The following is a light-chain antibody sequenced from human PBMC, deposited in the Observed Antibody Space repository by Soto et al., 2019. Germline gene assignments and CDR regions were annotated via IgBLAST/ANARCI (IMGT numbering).Light chain of an antibody. V-gene: IGLV2-14*03. CDR3: CSLTTSHTYV. J-gene: IGLJ1*01. CDR1: SRDIGHYDY. CDR2: HVT. Sequence: SVLSQPASVSGSPGQSITIPRPGNSRDIGHYDYVSWYQQHPGKAPKLMIYHVTYRPSGVSNRYSGSKSGNSASLTLSGLQADDEADYYCCSLTTSHTYVFGSGTRSPS.